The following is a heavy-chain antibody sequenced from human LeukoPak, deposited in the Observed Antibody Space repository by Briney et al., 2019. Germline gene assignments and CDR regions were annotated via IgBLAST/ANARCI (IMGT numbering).Heavy chain of an antibody. Sequence: PGGSLRLSCAASGFTVSSNYMSWVRQAPGKGLEWVSVIYSGGSTYYADSVKGRFTISRDNSKNTLYVQMNSLRAEDTAVYYCAKEVIAAGGNFEYWGQGTLVTVSS. CDR1: GFTVSSNY. J-gene: IGHJ4*02. CDR2: IYSGGST. D-gene: IGHD6-13*01. CDR3: AKEVIAAGGNFEY. V-gene: IGHV3-66*01.